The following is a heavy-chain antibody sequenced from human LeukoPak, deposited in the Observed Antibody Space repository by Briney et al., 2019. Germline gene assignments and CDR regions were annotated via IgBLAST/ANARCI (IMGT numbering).Heavy chain of an antibody. J-gene: IGHJ4*02. CDR2: IYYSGST. CDR3: ARDHNQLFWSGPIWDY. Sequence: SETLSLTCTVSGGAIVSSNYYWGWVRQPPGKGLEWIGSIYYSGSTYYNPSLKSRVTISVDTSKNQFSLKLSSVTAADTAVYYCARDHNQLFWSGPIWDYWGQGTLVTVSS. V-gene: IGHV4-39*07. CDR1: GGAIVSSNYY. D-gene: IGHD3-3*01.